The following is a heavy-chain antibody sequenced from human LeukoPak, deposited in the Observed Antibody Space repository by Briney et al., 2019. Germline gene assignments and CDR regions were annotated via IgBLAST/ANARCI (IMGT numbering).Heavy chain of an antibody. CDR1: GFTFSSYW. V-gene: IGHV3-7*01. D-gene: IGHD1-7*01. CDR3: ARVGGMRTGTTYYYYMDV. J-gene: IGHJ6*03. Sequence: GGSLRLSCVASGFTFSSYWMRWVRQAPGKGLEWVANIKQDGSEKYYVDSVKGRFTISRDNAKNSLYLQMNSLRAEDTAVYYCARVGGMRTGTTYYYYMDVWGKGTTVTVSS. CDR2: IKQDGSEK.